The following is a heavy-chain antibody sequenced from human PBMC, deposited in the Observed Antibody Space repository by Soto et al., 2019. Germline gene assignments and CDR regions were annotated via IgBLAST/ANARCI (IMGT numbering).Heavy chain of an antibody. D-gene: IGHD2-15*01. CDR3: ARHQGYCSGSICYGYYTMAV. CDR2: IYYSGST. CDR1: GGSISSSSYY. J-gene: IGHJ6*02. Sequence: SETLSLTCTVSGGSISSSSYYWGWIRQPPGRGLEWIGSIYYSGSTYYNPSLKSRVTISVDTSKNQFSLELSSVTAADTAVYYCARHQGYCSGSICYGYYTMAVWGQGPTVTVS. V-gene: IGHV4-39*01.